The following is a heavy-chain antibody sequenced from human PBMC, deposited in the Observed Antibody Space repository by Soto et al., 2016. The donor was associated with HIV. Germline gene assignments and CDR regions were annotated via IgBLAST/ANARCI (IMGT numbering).Heavy chain of an antibody. D-gene: IGHD3-10*01. J-gene: IGHJ3*02. Sequence: EVQLVETGGGLIQPGGSLRLSCAASGFTVSSNYMSWVRQAPGKGLEWVSVIYSGGSTYYADSVKGRFTISRDNSKNTLYLQMNSLRAEDTAVYYCARTPRGYYHHEGGAFDIWGQGTMVTVSS. CDR2: IYSGGST. CDR1: GFTVSSNY. CDR3: ARTPRGYYHHEGGAFDI. V-gene: IGHV3-53*02.